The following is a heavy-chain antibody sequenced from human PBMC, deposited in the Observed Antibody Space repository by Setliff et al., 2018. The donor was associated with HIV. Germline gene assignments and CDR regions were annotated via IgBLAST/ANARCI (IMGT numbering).Heavy chain of an antibody. CDR3: ARARYIVIRGDAGMDV. CDR1: GGSSSDYY. CDR2: INHSGRT. J-gene: IGHJ6*02. V-gene: IGHV4-34*01. D-gene: IGHD3-10*01. Sequence: PSETLSLTCAVYGGSSSDYYWSWIRQPPGKGLEWIGEINHSGRTIQSPSLGSRVTISIDTSKNQVSLKLSSVTASDTAVYYCARARYIVIRGDAGMDVWGPGTTVTVSS.